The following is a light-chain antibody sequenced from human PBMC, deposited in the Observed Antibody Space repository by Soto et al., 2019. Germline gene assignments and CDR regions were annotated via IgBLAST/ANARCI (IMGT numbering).Light chain of an antibody. CDR3: QQRSNWPLA. CDR2: DAS. Sequence: EIVLTQSPATLSLSPGERATLSCRASQSVSSYLAWYQQKPGQAPRLLIYDASNRAPGIPARFSGSGSVTDFTLTISSLEPEDCAVYYCQQRSNWPLAFGGGTKVEIK. V-gene: IGKV3-11*01. J-gene: IGKJ4*01. CDR1: QSVSSY.